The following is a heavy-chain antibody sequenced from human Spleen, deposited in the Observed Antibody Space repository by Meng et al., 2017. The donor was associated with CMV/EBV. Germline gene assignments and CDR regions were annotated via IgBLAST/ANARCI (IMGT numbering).Heavy chain of an antibody. Sequence: GGSLRLSCAASGFTVSSNYMSWVRQAPGKGLEWVSVIYSGGSTYYADSVKGRFTISRDNSKNTLYLQMNSLRAEDTAVYYCARRKASWSGYYSNWFDPWGQGTLVTVSS. J-gene: IGHJ5*02. D-gene: IGHD3-3*01. CDR2: IYSGGST. CDR3: ARRKASWSGYYSNWFDP. V-gene: IGHV3-53*01. CDR1: GFTVSSNY.